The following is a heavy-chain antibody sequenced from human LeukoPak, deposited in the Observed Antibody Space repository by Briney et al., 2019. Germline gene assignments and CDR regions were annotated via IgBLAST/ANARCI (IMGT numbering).Heavy chain of an antibody. CDR1: GDSIKNY. Sequence: PSETLSLTCSVSGDSIKNYWSWIRQPPGKGLEWLGNIYFGGTTDYNSSLKSRLTISVDTFKNQLSLNLQSVTAADTATYYCARHRSDTGGKKGVNWFDPWGQGTLVTVSS. D-gene: IGHD4-23*01. J-gene: IGHJ5*02. CDR3: ARHRSDTGGKKGVNWFDP. CDR2: IYFGGTT. V-gene: IGHV4-59*01.